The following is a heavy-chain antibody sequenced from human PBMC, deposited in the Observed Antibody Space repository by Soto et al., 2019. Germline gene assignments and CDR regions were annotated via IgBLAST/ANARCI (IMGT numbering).Heavy chain of an antibody. D-gene: IGHD3-22*01. CDR3: ARDGTLYDSTAYYYLY. V-gene: IGHV1-69*13. J-gene: IGHJ4*02. Sequence: SVKVSCKASGGTFSSYGINWVRQAPGQGLEWMGGIIPPFGTANYAQKFQGRVTITADDSTSTAYMELSSLRSEDTAVYYCARDGTLYDSTAYYYLYWGQGTLVTVSS. CDR1: GGTFSSYG. CDR2: IIPPFGTA.